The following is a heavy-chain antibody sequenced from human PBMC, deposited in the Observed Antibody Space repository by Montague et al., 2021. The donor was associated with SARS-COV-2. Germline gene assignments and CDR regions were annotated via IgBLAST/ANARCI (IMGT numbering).Heavy chain of an antibody. CDR2: IYYSAST. V-gene: IGHV4-39*01. CDR1: GASIRSATYS. Sequence: SETLSLTCDVSGASIRSATYSWAWIRQPPGRGLVWIGNIYYSASTMYNLSLKSRVTMSADTSKNQFSLHLNLVTAADTAVYYCARRLRGLKTPIDAWGRGTLVIVSS. CDR3: ARRLRGLKTPIDA. J-gene: IGHJ5*02. D-gene: IGHD3/OR15-3a*01.